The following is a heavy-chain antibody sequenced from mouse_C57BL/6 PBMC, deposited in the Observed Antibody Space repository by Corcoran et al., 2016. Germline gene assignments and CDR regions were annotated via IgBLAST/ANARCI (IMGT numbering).Heavy chain of an antibody. CDR1: GYTFTSYG. J-gene: IGHJ3*01. V-gene: IGHV1-81*01. Sequence: QVQLQQSGAELARPGASVKLSCKASGYTFTSYGISWVKQRTGQGLEWIGEIYPGSGNTYYNEKFKGKATLTADKSSSTAYMELRSLTSEDSAVYFCARGTGTGFAYWGQGTLVTVSA. CDR2: IYPGSGNT. D-gene: IGHD4-1*01. CDR3: ARGTGTGFAY.